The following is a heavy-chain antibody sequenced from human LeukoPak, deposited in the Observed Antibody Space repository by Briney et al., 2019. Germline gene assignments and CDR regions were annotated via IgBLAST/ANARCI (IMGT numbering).Heavy chain of an antibody. CDR1: GFTISSYW. J-gene: IGHJ4*02. V-gene: IGHV4-38-2*02. CDR3: ARESSSSWSFDY. CDR2: IYHSGST. D-gene: IGHD6-13*01. Sequence: GSLRLSCVASGFTISSYWMTWVRQAPGKGLEWIGSIYHSGSTYYNPSLKSRVTISVDTSKNQFSLKLSSVTAADTAVYYCARESSSSWSFDYWGQGTLVTVSS.